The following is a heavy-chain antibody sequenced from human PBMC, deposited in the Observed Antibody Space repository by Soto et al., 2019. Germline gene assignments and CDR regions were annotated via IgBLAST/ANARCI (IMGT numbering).Heavy chain of an antibody. CDR1: GYTFTGYY. J-gene: IGHJ6*02. D-gene: IGHD6-19*01. CDR3: VRSYSSDYYYYYGMDV. V-gene: IGHV1-2*04. CDR2: INPNSGGT. Sequence: ASVKVSCKASGYTFTGYYMHWVRQAPGQGLEWMGWINPNSGGTNYAQKFQGWVTMTRDTSISTAYMELSRLRSDDTAVYYCVRSYSSDYYYYYGMDVWGQGTTVTVSS.